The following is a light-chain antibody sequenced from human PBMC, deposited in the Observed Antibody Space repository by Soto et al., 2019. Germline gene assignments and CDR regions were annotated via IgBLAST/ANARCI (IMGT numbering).Light chain of an antibody. CDR3: QQRHMWPIT. V-gene: IGKV3-11*01. J-gene: IGKJ5*01. CDR2: DAY. Sequence: VLTQSPVTLSLSPGERATLSCRASQSFRGLLAWYQQKPGQAPKLLIYDAYNRATGIPPRFSGSGSGTDFTLTISSLEPEDSAVYYCQQRHMWPITFGQGTRLEIK. CDR1: QSFRGL.